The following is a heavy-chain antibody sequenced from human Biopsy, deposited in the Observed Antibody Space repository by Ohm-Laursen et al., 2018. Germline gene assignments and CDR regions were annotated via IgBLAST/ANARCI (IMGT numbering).Heavy chain of an antibody. CDR1: GGTFTNYA. V-gene: IGHV1-69*13. D-gene: IGHD1-26*01. CDR3: ARDALGGGSYRFFY. CDR2: IIPIFGTA. J-gene: IGHJ4*02. Sequence: SVKVSCRASGGTFTNYAISWVRQAPGQGLEWMGGIIPIFGTANYAQKFQGRVTITADESTSTAYMELSSLRSDDTAVYYCARDALGGGSYRFFYWGQGSLVTASS.